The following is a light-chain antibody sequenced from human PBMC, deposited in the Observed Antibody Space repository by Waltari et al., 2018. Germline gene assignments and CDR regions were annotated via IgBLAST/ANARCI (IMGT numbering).Light chain of an antibody. J-gene: IGKJ1*01. V-gene: IGKV2-30*02. CDR1: QSLVHSDGDTY. Sequence: DVVMTQSPRSLSVTLGQPASISCRSSQSLVHSDGDTYLHWFQQRPGQSPRRLINKVSERDPGVPDRFSGSGAGTDFTLEISTVEAEDVGVYYCMQSTHWPPWTFGQGTKVEIK. CDR2: KVS. CDR3: MQSTHWPPWT.